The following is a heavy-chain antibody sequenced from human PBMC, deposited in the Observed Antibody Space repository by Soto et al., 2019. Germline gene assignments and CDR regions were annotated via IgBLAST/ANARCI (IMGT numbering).Heavy chain of an antibody. CDR2: SNSNGDKT. Sequence: EVQLVESGGGVVWPGGSLRLSCAASGFTFDDYGMSWVRQVPGKGLEWVSGSNSNGDKTGYADSVKGRFTISRDNAKNSLELQMNSLRVEDTALYHCAREYGSGSDPPWFDPWGQGTLVTVSS. J-gene: IGHJ5*02. D-gene: IGHD3-10*01. CDR3: AREYGSGSDPPWFDP. CDR1: GFTFDDYG. V-gene: IGHV3-20*01.